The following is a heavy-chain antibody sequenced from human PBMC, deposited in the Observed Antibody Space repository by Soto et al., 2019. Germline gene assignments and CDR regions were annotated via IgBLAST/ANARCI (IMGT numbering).Heavy chain of an antibody. CDR1: GFTFSSYA. Sequence: GGSLRLSCAASGFTFSSYAMSWVRQAPGKGLEWVSAISDSGGTTYYADSVKGRFTISRDNSKNTLYLQMNSLRAEGTALYYCAKDSRGGATPSFDYWGQGALVTVSS. CDR3: AKDSRGGATPSFDY. D-gene: IGHD1-26*01. CDR2: ISDSGGTT. J-gene: IGHJ4*02. V-gene: IGHV3-23*01.